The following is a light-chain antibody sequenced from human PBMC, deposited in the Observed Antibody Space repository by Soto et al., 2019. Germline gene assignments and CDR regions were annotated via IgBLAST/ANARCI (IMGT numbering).Light chain of an antibody. V-gene: IGKV1-33*01. J-gene: IGKJ5*01. Sequence: DIQMTQSPASLSASVGDRVTITCQASQNINNSLNWYQQKPGRAPKLLIYDASSLEAGVPSMCRRSGSGTDVTFTSSRLQPEDMATYYCQQYESPPTFGQGTRLEIK. CDR3: QQYESPPT. CDR1: QNINNS. CDR2: DAS.